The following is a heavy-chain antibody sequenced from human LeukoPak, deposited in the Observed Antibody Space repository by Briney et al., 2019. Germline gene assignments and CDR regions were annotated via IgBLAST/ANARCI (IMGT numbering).Heavy chain of an antibody. CDR3: ARQHSGGRKDAFDI. J-gene: IGHJ3*02. V-gene: IGHV4-59*08. CDR2: IYYSGST. D-gene: IGHD6-19*01. CDR1: GGSISSYY. Sequence: SETLSLTCTVSGGSISSYYWSWIRQPPGKGLEWIGYIYYSGSTNYNPSLKSRATISVDTSKNQFSLKLSSVTAADTAVYYCARQHSGGRKDAFDIWGQGTMVTVSS.